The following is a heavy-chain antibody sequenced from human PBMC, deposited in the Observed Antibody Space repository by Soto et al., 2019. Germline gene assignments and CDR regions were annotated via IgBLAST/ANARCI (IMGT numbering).Heavy chain of an antibody. Sequence: ASVKVSCKASGYTFTSYAMHWVRQAPGQRLEWMGWINAGNGNTKYSQKLQGRVTITRDTSASTAYMELSSLRSEDTAVYYCARAVAVPADFDYWGQGTLVTVSS. J-gene: IGHJ4*02. CDR2: INAGNGNT. V-gene: IGHV1-3*01. CDR3: ARAVAVPADFDY. CDR1: GYTFTSYA. D-gene: IGHD6-19*01.